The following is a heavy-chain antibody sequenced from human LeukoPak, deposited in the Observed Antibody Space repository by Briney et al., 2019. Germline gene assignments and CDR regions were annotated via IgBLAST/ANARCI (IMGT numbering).Heavy chain of an antibody. CDR1: GYTFTSYY. CDR2: INTNTGNP. J-gene: IGHJ4*02. Sequence: ASVKVSCKASGYTFTSYYIHWVRQAPGQRLEWMGWINTNTGNPTYVQGFTGRFVFSLDTSVSTAYLQISSLKAEDTAVYYCARVSGSGYSLIDYWGQGTLVTVSS. V-gene: IGHV7-4-1*02. D-gene: IGHD3-22*01. CDR3: ARVSGSGYSLIDY.